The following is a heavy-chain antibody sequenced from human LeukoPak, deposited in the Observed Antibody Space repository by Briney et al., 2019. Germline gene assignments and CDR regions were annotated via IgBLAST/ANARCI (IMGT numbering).Heavy chain of an antibody. V-gene: IGHV3-23*01. CDR3: AKGGHDFNPFYW. Sequence: GGSLRLSCAASGFILTTYAMGWVRQAPGKGLEWVSSIKGGGGDPFYADSVKGRFTISRDNSKNTLFLQLNSLRAEDTAVHYCAKGGHDFNPFYWWGQGTLVTVSS. J-gene: IGHJ4*02. D-gene: IGHD2-21*02. CDR2: IKGGGGDP. CDR1: GFILTTYA.